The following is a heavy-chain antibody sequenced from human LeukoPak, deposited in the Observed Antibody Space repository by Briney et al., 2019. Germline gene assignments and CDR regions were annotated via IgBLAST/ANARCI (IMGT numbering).Heavy chain of an antibody. CDR2: IHYRGTT. CDR1: GGSINSGGYF. CDR3: ARAGSSGWYRNAFDI. V-gene: IGHV4-31*03. D-gene: IGHD6-19*01. J-gene: IGHJ3*02. Sequence: SETLSLTCSVSGGSINSGGYFWSWVRQHPGKGLEWIGYIHYRGTTYYNPSLKSRVTISIDTSENHFSLNVSSVTAADTAVYYCARAGSSGWYRNAFDIWGQGTLVTGSS.